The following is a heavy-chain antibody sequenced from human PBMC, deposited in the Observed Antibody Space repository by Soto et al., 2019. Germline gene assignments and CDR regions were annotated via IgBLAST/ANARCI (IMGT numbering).Heavy chain of an antibody. CDR2: TSYRSKWYN. J-gene: IGHJ4*02. CDR1: GDSVSSNSAA. V-gene: IGHV6-1*01. Sequence: PSQTLSLTCDISGDSVSSNSAAWNWIRQSPSRGLEWLGRTSYRSKWYNDYAVSVKSRITINPDTSKNQFSLQLNSVTPEDTAVYYCARGSDYYDSSGYLNPFAYWGQGSLVPVSS. D-gene: IGHD3-22*01. CDR3: ARGSDYYDSSGYLNPFAY.